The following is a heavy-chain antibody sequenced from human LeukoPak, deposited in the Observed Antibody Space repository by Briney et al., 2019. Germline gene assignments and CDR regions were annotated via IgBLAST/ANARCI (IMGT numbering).Heavy chain of an antibody. CDR2: IYYTGTT. V-gene: IGHV4-59*01. CDR1: GDSISHSY. Sequence: PSETLSLTCTVSGDSISHSYWSWLRQPPGKGLEWIGYIYYTGTTNYNPSLKSRVTISLDTSKNQFTLKLSSVTAADTAVYYCARGRGYSYGHWGQGTLVTVSS. CDR3: ARGRGYSYGH. J-gene: IGHJ4*02. D-gene: IGHD5-18*01.